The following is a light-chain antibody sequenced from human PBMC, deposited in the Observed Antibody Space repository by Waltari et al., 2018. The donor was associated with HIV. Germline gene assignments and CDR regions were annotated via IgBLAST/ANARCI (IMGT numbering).Light chain of an antibody. CDR2: DAS. V-gene: IGKV3-11*01. J-gene: IGKJ1*01. Sequence: EIVLTQSPATLSLSPGERATLSCRASQSVSSYLAWYQQKPGPAPRLLIYDASNRATGIPARFSGSGAGTDVTLTISSLEPEDFAVYYCQQRSNWPPTVGQGTKVEIK. CDR1: QSVSSY. CDR3: QQRSNWPPT.